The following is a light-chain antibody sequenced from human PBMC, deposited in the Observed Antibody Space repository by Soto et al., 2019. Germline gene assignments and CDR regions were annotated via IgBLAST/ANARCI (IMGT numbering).Light chain of an antibody. V-gene: IGKV1-5*01. CDR2: GAS. Sequence: DIPMTQSPSTLTGSVGDRVTITCRASRTISSWLAWYQQKPGKPPKVLIYGASNLQSGVPPRFSGSGSGTDFTLAISSLQPEDSATYYCLQDINYPWTFGQGTKVDIK. CDR3: LQDINYPWT. J-gene: IGKJ1*01. CDR1: RTISSW.